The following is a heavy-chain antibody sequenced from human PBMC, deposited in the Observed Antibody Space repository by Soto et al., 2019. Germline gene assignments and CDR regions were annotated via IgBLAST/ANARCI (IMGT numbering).Heavy chain of an antibody. J-gene: IGHJ4*02. Sequence: GGSLRLSCAASEFTFSSYAISWVRQAPGKGLEWVSTISASGRSTYYADSVKGRFTISRDNSKNTLYLEMNSLRAEDTAVYYCAKDYRGSYSGLDYWGQGTLVTVSS. D-gene: IGHD1-26*01. CDR3: AKDYRGSYSGLDY. CDR2: ISASGRST. V-gene: IGHV3-23*01. CDR1: EFTFSSYA.